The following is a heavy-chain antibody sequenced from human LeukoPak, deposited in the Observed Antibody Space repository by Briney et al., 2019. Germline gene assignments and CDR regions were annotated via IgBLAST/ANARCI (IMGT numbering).Heavy chain of an antibody. CDR2: ISYDGSNK. V-gene: IGHV3-30-3*01. D-gene: IGHD5-18*01. J-gene: IGHJ4*02. Sequence: GRSLRLSCAASGFTFSSYAMHWVRQAPGKGLEWVAVISYDGSNKYYADSVKGRFTISRDNSKTTLYLQMNSLRAEDTAVYYCARHPDTAMDTDPFDYWGQGTLVTVSS. CDR3: ARHPDTAMDTDPFDY. CDR1: GFTFSSYA.